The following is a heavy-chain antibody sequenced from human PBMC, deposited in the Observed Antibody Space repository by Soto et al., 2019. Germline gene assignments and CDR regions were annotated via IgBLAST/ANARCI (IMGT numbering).Heavy chain of an antibody. Sequence: GGSLRLSCAASGFTFSSYAVSWVRQAPGKGLEWVSAISGSGGSTYYADSVKGRFTISRDNSKNTLYLQMNSLRAEDTSVYYCAKSRPERSYSSSWYRNPTACCDYWGQGTLVTVSS. D-gene: IGHD6-13*01. CDR2: ISGSGGST. V-gene: IGHV3-23*01. CDR1: GFTFSSYA. CDR3: AKSRPERSYSSSWYRNPTACCDY. J-gene: IGHJ4*02.